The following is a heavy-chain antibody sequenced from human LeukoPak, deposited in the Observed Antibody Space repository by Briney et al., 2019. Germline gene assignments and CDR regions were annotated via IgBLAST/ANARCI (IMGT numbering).Heavy chain of an antibody. Sequence: GGSLRLSCAASGFIFSSYAMIWVRQAPGKGLEWVSGISGSGGSTNYADSVKGRFTISRDNSKNTMYVQMNSLRAEDTALYYCAKRGSAWSFDCWGQGTLVIVSS. D-gene: IGHD6-19*01. CDR1: GFIFSSYA. CDR3: AKRGSAWSFDC. CDR2: ISGSGGST. J-gene: IGHJ4*02. V-gene: IGHV3-23*01.